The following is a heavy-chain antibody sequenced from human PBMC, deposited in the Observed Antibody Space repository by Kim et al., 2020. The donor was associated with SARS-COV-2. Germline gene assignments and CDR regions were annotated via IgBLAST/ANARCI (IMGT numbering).Heavy chain of an antibody. Sequence: GGSLRLSCAASGFTFSDYYMSWIRQAPGKGLEWVSYISSSGSTIYYADSVKGRFTISRDNAKNSLYLQMNSLRAEDTAVYYCARDSSGWTAYYYGMDVWGQGTTVTVSS. J-gene: IGHJ6*02. CDR3: ARDSSGWTAYYYGMDV. CDR2: ISSSGSTI. CDR1: GFTFSDYY. V-gene: IGHV3-11*01. D-gene: IGHD6-19*01.